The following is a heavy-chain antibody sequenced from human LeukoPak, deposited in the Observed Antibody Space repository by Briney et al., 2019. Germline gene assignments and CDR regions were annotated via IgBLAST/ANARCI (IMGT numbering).Heavy chain of an antibody. CDR1: GFTFSSYS. Sequence: GGSLRLSCAASGFTFSSYSMNWVRQAPGKGVEWVSSISSSSSYIYYADSVKGRFTISRDIAKNSLYLQMNSLRAEDTAVYYCARDGEQQLAFDYWGQGTLVTVSS. CDR2: ISSSSSYI. J-gene: IGHJ4*02. D-gene: IGHD6-13*01. CDR3: ARDGEQQLAFDY. V-gene: IGHV3-21*01.